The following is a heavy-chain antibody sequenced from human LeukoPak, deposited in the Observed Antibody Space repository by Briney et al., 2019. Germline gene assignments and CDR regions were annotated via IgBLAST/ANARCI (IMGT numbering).Heavy chain of an antibody. CDR3: VKGGKGISDSSGYYLFDY. CDR2: ISSNGGNT. J-gene: IGHJ4*02. D-gene: IGHD3-22*01. V-gene: IGHV3-64D*09. Sequence: GGSLRLSCSASGLTFSSYAMHWVRQAPGKGLEYVSAISSNGGNTYHADSVKGRFTISRDNPKDMMYLQMSSLRAEDTAVYYCVKGGKGISDSSGYYLFDYWGQGTLVTVSS. CDR1: GLTFSSYA.